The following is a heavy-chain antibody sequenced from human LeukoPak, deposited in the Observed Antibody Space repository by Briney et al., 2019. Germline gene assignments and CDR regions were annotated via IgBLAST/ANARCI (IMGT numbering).Heavy chain of an antibody. Sequence: SETLSLTCAVYGGSFSGYYWSWIRQPPGKGLEWIVEINHSGSTNYNPSLKSRVTISVDTSKNQFSLKLSSVTAADTAVYYCARDVVAASSGTYDYWGQGTLVTVSS. CDR1: GGSFSGYY. CDR2: INHSGST. CDR3: ARDVVAASSGTYDY. D-gene: IGHD2-15*01. J-gene: IGHJ4*02. V-gene: IGHV4-34*01.